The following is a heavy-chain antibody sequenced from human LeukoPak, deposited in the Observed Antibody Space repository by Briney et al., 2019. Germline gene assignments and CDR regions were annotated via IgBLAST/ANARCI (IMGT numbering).Heavy chain of an antibody. CDR2: IYYSGST. J-gene: IGHJ6*03. CDR3: ARGNWNYGGNYYYYYMDV. Sequence: SETLSLTCTVSGGSISSYYWSWIRQPPGKGLEWIGYIYYSGSTYYNPSLKSRVTISVDTSKNQFSLKLSSVTAADTAVYYCARGNWNYGGNYYYYYMDVWGKGTTVTVSS. CDR1: GGSISSYY. V-gene: IGHV4-59*01. D-gene: IGHD1-7*01.